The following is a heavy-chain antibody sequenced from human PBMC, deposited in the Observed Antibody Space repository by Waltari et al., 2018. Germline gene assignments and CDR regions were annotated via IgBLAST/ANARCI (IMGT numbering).Heavy chain of an antibody. V-gene: IGHV1-46*01. CDR3: ARDRRTTYDFDPTASEGFDV. J-gene: IGHJ3*01. CDR1: GPTLTGTY. Sequence: QLQLVKSGADVKKPGASVKLSFTASGPTLTGTYIHWFGQSTGKGLEWMGEIKPTGDITSYAQKFQGRVTMTRDTSKRTVYMTMSGLRADDTAVYYCARDRRTTYDFDPTASEGFDVWGQGTVVNVSS. CDR2: IKPTGDIT. D-gene: IGHD3-9*01.